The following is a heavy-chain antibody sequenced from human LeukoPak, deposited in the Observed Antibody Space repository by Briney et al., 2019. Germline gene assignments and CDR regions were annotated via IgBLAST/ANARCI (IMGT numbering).Heavy chain of an antibody. J-gene: IGHJ4*02. D-gene: IGHD3-10*01. Sequence: GGSLRLSCAASGFTVSSNYMSWVRQAPGKGLEWVSVIYSGGSTYYADSVKGRFTISRDNSKNTLYLQMNSLRAEDTAVYYCARETVRGVFDYWGQGTLVTASS. CDR2: IYSGGST. CDR3: ARETVRGVFDY. CDR1: GFTVSSNY. V-gene: IGHV3-53*01.